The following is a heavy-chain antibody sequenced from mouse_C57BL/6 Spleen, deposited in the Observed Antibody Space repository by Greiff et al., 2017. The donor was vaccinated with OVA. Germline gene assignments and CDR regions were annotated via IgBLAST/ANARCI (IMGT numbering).Heavy chain of an antibody. V-gene: IGHV1-15*01. CDR1: GYTFTDYE. D-gene: IGHD1-1*01. CDR2: IDPETGGT. Sequence: VQLQQSGAELVRPGASVTLSCKASGYTFTDYEMHWVKQTPVHGLEWIGAIDPETGGTAYNQKFKGKAILTADKSSSTAYMELRSLTSEDSAVYYCTRAYYDGSSYGFGFAYWGQGTLVTVSA. CDR3: TRAYYDGSSYGFGFAY. J-gene: IGHJ3*01.